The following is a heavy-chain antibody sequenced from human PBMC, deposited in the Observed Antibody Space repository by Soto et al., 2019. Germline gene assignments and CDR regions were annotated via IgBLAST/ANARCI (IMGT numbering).Heavy chain of an antibody. CDR1: CFSVSSNY. J-gene: IGHJ5*02. Sequence: LRLSCAISCFSVSSNYLSWVRQAPGKGLEWVSVHYSGGSTYYADSVQGRFTISRDKSNNTLYLQMRRVRAEDTAVYFCARHRHPRGTVGATSPLDPWGQGTQVTVSS. V-gene: IGHV3-53*01. D-gene: IGHD1-26*01. CDR2: HYSGGST. CDR3: ARHRHPRGTVGATSPLDP.